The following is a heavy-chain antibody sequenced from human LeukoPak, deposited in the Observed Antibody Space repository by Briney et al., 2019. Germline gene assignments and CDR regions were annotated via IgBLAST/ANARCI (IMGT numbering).Heavy chain of an antibody. CDR2: ISDTGGYT. J-gene: IGHJ4*02. D-gene: IGHD2/OR15-2a*01. CDR1: GFTFSTFG. Sequence: GGSLRLSCVASGFTFSTFGMSWVRQAPGKGLEWVSIISDTGGYTYYADSMKGRFTISRDNSKNTLYLQMNSLRAEDTAVYHCANGGSMAHEKIHNWGQGTLVTVSS. V-gene: IGHV3-23*01. CDR3: ANGGSMAHEKIHN.